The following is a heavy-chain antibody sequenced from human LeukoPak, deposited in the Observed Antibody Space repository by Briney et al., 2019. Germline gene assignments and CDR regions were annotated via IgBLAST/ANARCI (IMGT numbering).Heavy chain of an antibody. CDR3: ARDYWWNYDY. Sequence: RSLRLSCAGSGFTFSDYAMHWVRQAPGKGLGWVAVISKDGSDKYYPGSVRGRFTISRDNSKNTIYLQMDSLRAEDTAIYYCARDYWWNYDYWGQGTLVTVSS. CDR1: GFTFSDYA. V-gene: IGHV3-30-3*01. J-gene: IGHJ4*02. D-gene: IGHD1-7*01. CDR2: ISKDGSDK.